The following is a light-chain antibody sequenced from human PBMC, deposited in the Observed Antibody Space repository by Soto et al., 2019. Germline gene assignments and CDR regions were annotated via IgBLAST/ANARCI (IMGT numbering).Light chain of an antibody. J-gene: IGLJ2*01. CDR2: RNN. Sequence: QSVLTQPPSASGTPGQRVTISCSGSTSNIGNNYVYWYQQLPRTAPKLLIYRNNQRPSGVPDRFSGSKSGTSASLAISGLRSEDEADYYCAAWDDSLSGVLFGGGTQLTVL. CDR3: AAWDDSLSGVL. V-gene: IGLV1-47*01. CDR1: TSNIGNNY.